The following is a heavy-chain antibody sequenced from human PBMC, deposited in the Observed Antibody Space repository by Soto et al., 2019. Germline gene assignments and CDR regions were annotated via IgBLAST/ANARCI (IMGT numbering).Heavy chain of an antibody. CDR3: AIRFDYGDRGGDY. J-gene: IGHJ4*02. CDR2: IIPILGIA. CDR1: GGTFSSYT. V-gene: IGHV1-69*02. Sequence: QVQLVQSGAEVKKPGSSVKVSCKASGGTFSSYTISWVRQAPGQGLEWMGRIIPILGIANYAQKFQGRVTITADKSPSTAYMELSSLRSEHTAVYYCAIRFDYGDRGGDYWGQGTLVTVSS. D-gene: IGHD4-17*01.